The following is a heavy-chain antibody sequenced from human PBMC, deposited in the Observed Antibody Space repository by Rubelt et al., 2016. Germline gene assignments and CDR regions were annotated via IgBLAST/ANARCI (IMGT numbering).Heavy chain of an antibody. D-gene: IGHD3-10*01. Sequence: NYAQKFQGRVTMTRDTSISTAYMELSRLRSDDTAVYYCARANNHYGKQFDYWGQGTLVTVSS. CDR3: ARANNHYGKQFDY. J-gene: IGHJ4*02. V-gene: IGHV1-2*02.